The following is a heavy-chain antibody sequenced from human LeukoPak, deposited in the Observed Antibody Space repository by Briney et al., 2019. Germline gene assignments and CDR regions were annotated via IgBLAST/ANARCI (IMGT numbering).Heavy chain of an antibody. V-gene: IGHV3-30*04. J-gene: IGHJ6*04. CDR2: ISYDGSNK. CDR1: GFTFSSYA. Sequence: GKSLRLSCAASGFTFSSYAMHWVRQAPGKGLEWEAVISYDGSNKHYADSVKGRFTISRDDSKSTLYLQMNSLRPEDTAVYYCARGGGVPAASYFYAMDVWGKGTTVTVPS. D-gene: IGHD2-2*01. CDR3: ARGGGVPAASYFYAMDV.